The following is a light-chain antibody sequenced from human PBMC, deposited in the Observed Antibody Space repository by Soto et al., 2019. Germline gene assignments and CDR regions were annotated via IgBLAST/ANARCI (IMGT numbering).Light chain of an antibody. CDR3: QQYNNWPPCT. J-gene: IGKJ1*01. CDR2: GAS. CDR1: QSVSSN. Sequence: EIVMTQSPATLSVSPGERATLSCRASQSVSSNLAWYQQKPGQAPRLLIYGASTRATGIPARFSGSGSGTEFTLIISSLQSEDFAVYYCQQYNNWPPCTFGQGTKVESK. V-gene: IGKV3-15*01.